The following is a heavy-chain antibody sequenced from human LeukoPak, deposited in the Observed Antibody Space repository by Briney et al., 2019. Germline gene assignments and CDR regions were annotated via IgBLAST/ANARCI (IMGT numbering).Heavy chain of an antibody. CDR3: ARRPYYYDSSGAGPPDY. CDR1: GYTFTSYG. CDR2: ISAYNGNT. Sequence: GASVKVSCKASGYTFTSYGISWVRQAPGQGLEWMGWISAYNGNTNYAQKLQGRVTMTTDTSTSTAYMELRSLRSDDTAVYYCARRPYYYDSSGAGPPDYWGQGTLVTVSS. V-gene: IGHV1-18*01. D-gene: IGHD3-22*01. J-gene: IGHJ4*02.